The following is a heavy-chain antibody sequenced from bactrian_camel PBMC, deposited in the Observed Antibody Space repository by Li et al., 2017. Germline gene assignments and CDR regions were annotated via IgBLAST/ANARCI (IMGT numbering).Heavy chain of an antibody. Sequence: HVQLVESGGGSVQTGGSMMLSCTVSGVRSSGYCMGWFRQAPGKDREGVAVMDSLGRTKYADSVNGRFTISKGNAKTILLLEMHNLKPEDSGVYYCAGEQYGGCRASAAFGVWGQGTQVTVS. CDR3: AGEQYGGCRASAAFGV. D-gene: IGHD6*01. CDR1: GVRSSGYC. CDR2: MDSLGRT. J-gene: IGHJ6*01. V-gene: IGHV3S6*01.